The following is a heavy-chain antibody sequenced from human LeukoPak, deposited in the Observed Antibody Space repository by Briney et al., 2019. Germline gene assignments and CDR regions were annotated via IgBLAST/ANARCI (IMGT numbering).Heavy chain of an antibody. CDR2: IYYSGST. CDR3: ARGRGWSRVDWFDP. V-gene: IGHV4-59*01. Sequence: SETLSPTCTVSGGSISSYYWSWIRQPPGKGLEWIGYIYYSGSTNYNPSLKSRVTISVDTSKNQFSLKLSSVTAADTAVYYCARGRGWSRVDWFDPWGQGTLVTVSS. D-gene: IGHD6-19*01. CDR1: GGSISSYY. J-gene: IGHJ5*02.